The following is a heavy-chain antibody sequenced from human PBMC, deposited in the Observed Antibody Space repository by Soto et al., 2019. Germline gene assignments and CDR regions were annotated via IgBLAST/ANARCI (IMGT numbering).Heavy chain of an antibody. CDR2: IYPGDSDT. Sequence: PGESLKISCKGSGYSFTSYWIGWVRQMPGKGLEWMGIIYPGDSDTRYSPSFQGQVTISADKSISTAYLQWSSLKASDTAMYYCARLPGLGVGPGGDYAEYYYYGMDVWGQGTTVTVSS. D-gene: IGHD4-17*01. CDR3: ARLPGLGVGPGGDYAEYYYYGMDV. J-gene: IGHJ6*02. CDR1: GYSFTSYW. V-gene: IGHV5-51*01.